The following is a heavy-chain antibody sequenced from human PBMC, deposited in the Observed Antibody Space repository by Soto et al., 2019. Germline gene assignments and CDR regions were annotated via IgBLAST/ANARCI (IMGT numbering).Heavy chain of an antibody. D-gene: IGHD2-21*02. V-gene: IGHV3-23*01. CDR1: GFTFSSYA. Sequence: PGGSLRLSCAASGFTFSSYAMSWVRQAPGKGLEWVSAISGSGGSTYYADSVKGRFTISRDNSKNTLYLQMNSLRAEDTAVYYCAREGYCGADCSLYYGMDVWGQGTTVTVSS. CDR2: ISGSGGST. J-gene: IGHJ6*02. CDR3: AREGYCGADCSLYYGMDV.